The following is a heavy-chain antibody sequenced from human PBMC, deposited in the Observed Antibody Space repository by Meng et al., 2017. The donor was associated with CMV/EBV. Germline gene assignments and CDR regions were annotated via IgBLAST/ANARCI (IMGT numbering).Heavy chain of an antibody. CDR1: GYTFTGYY. D-gene: IGHD1-26*01. J-gene: IGHJ6*02. CDR3: ARGEPSWELLTGYYYYGMDV. CDR2: INPNSGGT. Sequence: ASVKVSCKASGYTFTGYYMHWVRQAPGQGLEWMGWINPNSGGTNYAQKLQGRVTMTTDTSTSTAYMELRSLRSDDTAVYYCARGEPSWELLTGYYYYGMDVWGQGTTVTVSS. V-gene: IGHV1-2*02.